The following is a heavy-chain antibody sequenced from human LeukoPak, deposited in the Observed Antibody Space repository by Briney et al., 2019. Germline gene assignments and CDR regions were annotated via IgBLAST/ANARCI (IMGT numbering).Heavy chain of an antibody. D-gene: IGHD1-1*01. J-gene: IGHJ5*02. Sequence: SETLSLTCAVYGGSFSGYYWSWIRQPPGKGLEWIGEINDSGSTNYNPSLKSRVTTSVDTSKNQFSLKLSSVTAADTAVYYCARHPLMYNWNNCQFDPWGQGTLVTVSS. CDR2: INDSGST. CDR1: GGSFSGYY. CDR3: ARHPLMYNWNNCQFDP. V-gene: IGHV4-34*01.